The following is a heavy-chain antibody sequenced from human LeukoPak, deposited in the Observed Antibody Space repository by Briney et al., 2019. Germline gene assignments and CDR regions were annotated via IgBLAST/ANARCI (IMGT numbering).Heavy chain of an antibody. CDR2: IYYSGST. Sequence: SETLSLTCTVSGGSISSSSYYWGWIRQPPGKGLEWIGSIYYSGSTYYNPSLKSRVTISVDTSKNQFSLKLSSVTAADTAVYYCARPSSNYYDSSGYSYYFDYWGQGTLVTVSS. D-gene: IGHD3-22*01. CDR1: GGSISSSSYY. V-gene: IGHV4-39*07. J-gene: IGHJ4*02. CDR3: ARPSSNYYDSSGYSYYFDY.